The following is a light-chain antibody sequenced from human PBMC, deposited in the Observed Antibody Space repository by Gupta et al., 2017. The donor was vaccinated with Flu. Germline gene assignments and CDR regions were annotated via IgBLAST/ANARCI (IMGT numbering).Light chain of an antibody. CDR3: QQYDSTPWT. Sequence: SLGERAAINCKSSQSVLYSSNNKNYLAWYQQKPGQPPKLLIYWASTRESGVPDRFSGSGSGADFTLTISSLQAEDVAVYYCQQYDSTPWTFGRGTKVEIK. V-gene: IGKV4-1*01. J-gene: IGKJ1*01. CDR2: WAS. CDR1: QSVLYSSNNKNY.